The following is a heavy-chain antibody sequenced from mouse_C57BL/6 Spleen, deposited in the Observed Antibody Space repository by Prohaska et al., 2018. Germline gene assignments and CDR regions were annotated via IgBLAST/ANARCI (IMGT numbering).Heavy chain of an antibody. D-gene: IGHD1-1*01. CDR2: IDPSDSYT. CDR1: GYTSSSYW. Sequence: QIPLQQTAAELVKPDASVKLSCKAFGYTSSSYWMQWVIQRPGQGLEWIGEIDPSDSYTNYNQKVKGKATLTVDTASSTAYMQLSRLTSEDSAVYDCARRGGLLRGLLDYGGQGTSVTVSS. J-gene: IGHJ4*01. V-gene: IGHV1-50*01. CDR3: ARRGGLLRGLLDY.